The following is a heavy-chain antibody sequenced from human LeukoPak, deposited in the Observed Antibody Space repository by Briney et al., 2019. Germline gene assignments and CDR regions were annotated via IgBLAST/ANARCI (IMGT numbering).Heavy chain of an antibody. D-gene: IGHD3-10*02. V-gene: IGHV4-39*01. CDR3: ARLFVSLDYFDY. J-gene: IGHJ4*02. Sequence: SETLSLTSTVSGGSISSSSYYWGWIRQPPGKGLEWIGSIYYSGSTYYNPSLKSRVTISVDTSKNQFSLKLCSVTAADTAVYYCARLFVSLDYFDYWGQGTLVTVSS. CDR1: GGSISSSSYY. CDR2: IYYSGST.